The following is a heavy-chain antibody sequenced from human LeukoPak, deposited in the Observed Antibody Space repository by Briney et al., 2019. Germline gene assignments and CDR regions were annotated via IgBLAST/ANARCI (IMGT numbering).Heavy chain of an antibody. CDR3: ARARSPSSGYLLRDHNWFDP. CDR1: GYTFTSYA. Sequence: SVKVSCKASGYTFTSYAISWVRQAPGQGLEWMGGIVPIFGTANYAQKFQGRVTITTDESTSTAYMELSSLRSEDTAVYYCARARSPSSGYLLRDHNWFDPWGQGTLVTVSS. J-gene: IGHJ5*02. D-gene: IGHD3-22*01. V-gene: IGHV1-69*05. CDR2: IVPIFGTA.